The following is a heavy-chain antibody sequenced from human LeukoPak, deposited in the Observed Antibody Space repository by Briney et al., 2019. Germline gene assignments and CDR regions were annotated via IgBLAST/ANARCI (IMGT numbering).Heavy chain of an antibody. CDR1: GFIVSSNY. V-gene: IGHV3-53*01. D-gene: IGHD3-10*01. Sequence: PGGSLRLSCAASGFIVSSNYMSWVRQAPGKGLEWVSIIYSCAGTTYADSVKGRFTISRDKSKNTVDLEMNSLRVEHTAVYYCATYLGVTAAFDIWGLGTTVTVSP. CDR3: ATYLGVTAAFDI. CDR2: IYSCAGT. J-gene: IGHJ3*02.